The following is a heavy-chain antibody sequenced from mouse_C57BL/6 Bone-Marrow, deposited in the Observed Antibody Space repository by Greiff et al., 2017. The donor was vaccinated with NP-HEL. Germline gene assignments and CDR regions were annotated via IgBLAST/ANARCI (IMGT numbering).Heavy chain of an antibody. V-gene: IGHV1-9*01. J-gene: IGHJ4*01. Sequence: QVQLQQSGAELMKPGASVKLSCKATGYTFTGYWIEWVKQRPGHGLEWIGEILPGSGSTNYNEKFKGKATFTADTSSNTAYMQLSSQTTEDSAIYYCARGYYSNLDYYAMDYWGQGTSVTVSA. CDR3: ARGYYSNLDYYAMDY. CDR1: GYTFTGYW. CDR2: ILPGSGST. D-gene: IGHD2-5*01.